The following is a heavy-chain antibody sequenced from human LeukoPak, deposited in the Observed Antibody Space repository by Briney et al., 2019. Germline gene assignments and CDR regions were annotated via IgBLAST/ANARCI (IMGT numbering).Heavy chain of an antibody. V-gene: IGHV4-4*07. D-gene: IGHD3-22*01. Sequence: SETLSLTCTVAGDSITNNQWRWIRQPAGKGLEWIGRIYASGSTNYNPSLGNRVTISGGTSRRQFSLNLTSVTAADTAVYFCARGIFDMSGYCSFDYWGQGALVTVSS. CDR2: IYASGST. CDR3: ARGIFDMSGYCSFDY. J-gene: IGHJ4*01. CDR1: GDSITNNQ.